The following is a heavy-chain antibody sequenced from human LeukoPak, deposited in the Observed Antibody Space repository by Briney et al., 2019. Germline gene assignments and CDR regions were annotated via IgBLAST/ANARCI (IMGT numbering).Heavy chain of an antibody. Sequence: SETLSLTCTVSGGSISSSSYYWGWIRQPPRKGLEWIGSIYYSGSTYYNPSLKSRVTISVDTSKNQFSLKLSSVTAADTAVYYCARLPLYCSGGSCYLSRFDYWGQGTLVTVSS. V-gene: IGHV4-39*01. CDR2: IYYSGST. CDR3: ARLPLYCSGGSCYLSRFDY. CDR1: GGSISSSSYY. J-gene: IGHJ4*02. D-gene: IGHD2-15*01.